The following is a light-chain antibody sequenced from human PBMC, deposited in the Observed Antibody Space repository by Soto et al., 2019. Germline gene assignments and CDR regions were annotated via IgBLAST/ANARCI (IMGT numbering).Light chain of an antibody. CDR1: QSVSKNF. V-gene: IGKV3-20*01. CDR2: GAS. J-gene: IGKJ4*02. Sequence: EIVLTQSPGTLSLSPGERATLSCRASQSVSKNFLAWYQQKPGQAPRLLISGASNRATGIPDRFSGSGSGTDFSLTSDRLEPEDIAVYFCQQYGSSTPTFGGGTKVAIK. CDR3: QQYGSSTPT.